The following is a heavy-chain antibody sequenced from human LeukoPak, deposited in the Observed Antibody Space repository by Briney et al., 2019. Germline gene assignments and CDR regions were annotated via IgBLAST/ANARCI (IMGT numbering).Heavy chain of an antibody. D-gene: IGHD3-10*01. V-gene: IGHV4-59*01. Sequence: SETLSLTCTVSVGSISSYYWSWIRQPPGKGLEWIGDIYYSGSTNYNPSLKSRVTISVDTSKNQFSLKLSSVTAADTAVYYCARAVLLWFGESPYYFDYWGQGTLVTVSS. CDR3: ARAVLLWFGESPYYFDY. CDR1: VGSISSYY. CDR2: IYYSGST. J-gene: IGHJ4*02.